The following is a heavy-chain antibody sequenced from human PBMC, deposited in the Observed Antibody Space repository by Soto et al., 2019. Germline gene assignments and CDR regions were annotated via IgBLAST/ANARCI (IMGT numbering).Heavy chain of an antibody. CDR3: ARDYFDSSDYTTNWFDP. CDR1: CDSISSSDYY. D-gene: IGHD3-22*01. J-gene: IGHJ5*02. V-gene: IGHV4-39*01. Sequence: SETLSLTCTVSCDSISSSDYYWGWIRQPPGKGLEWIGNIYYSGSASYHQSLKSRVTISVDTSKNQVSLKLTSVTAADTALYYCARDYFDSSDYTTNWFDPWGQGTLVTVSS. CDR2: IYYSGSA.